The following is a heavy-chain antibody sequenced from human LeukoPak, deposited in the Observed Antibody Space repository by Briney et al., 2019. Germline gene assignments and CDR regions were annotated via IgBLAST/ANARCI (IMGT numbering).Heavy chain of an antibody. CDR1: GFTFSSYA. D-gene: IGHD3-22*01. CDR3: AKDSSGYSSPWWYFDL. V-gene: IGHV3-23*01. CDR2: ISGSGGST. J-gene: IGHJ2*01. Sequence: QSGGSLRLSCAASGFTFSSYAMSWVRQAPGKGLEWVSAISGSGGSTYYADSVKGRFTISRDNAKNSLYLQMNSLRAEDTAVYYCAKDSSGYSSPWWYFDLWGRGTLVTVSS.